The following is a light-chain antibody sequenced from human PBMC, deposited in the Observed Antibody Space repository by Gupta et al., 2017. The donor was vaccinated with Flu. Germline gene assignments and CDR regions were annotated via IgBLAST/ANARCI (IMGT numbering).Light chain of an antibody. Sequence: QSALTQPASVSRSLGQSITISCTRGSSDVGSYNLVSWYQQHPGKAPKLMIYEDTKRPSGVSYRFSGSKSGNTASLTISWLQAEDEAEYYCCSYVGSSIYVFGPGTKVTVL. CDR2: EDT. CDR3: CSYVGSSIYV. CDR1: SSDVGSYNL. J-gene: IGLJ1*01. V-gene: IGLV2-23*01.